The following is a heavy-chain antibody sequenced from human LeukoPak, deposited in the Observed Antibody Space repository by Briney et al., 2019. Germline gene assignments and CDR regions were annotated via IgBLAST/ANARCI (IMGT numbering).Heavy chain of an antibody. J-gene: IGHJ4*02. CDR1: GFIFSNFG. CDR2: IRSDGSDK. V-gene: IGHV3-33*01. D-gene: IGHD3-10*01. CDR3: ARDSCFIKTCLDY. Sequence: GGSLRLSCAASGFIFSNFGMHWVRQAPGKGLELVAAIRSDGSDKYFADSVKGRFTISRDKSKSTMYLQMDTLRAEDTAVYYCARDSCFIKTCLDYWGQGTLVTVSS.